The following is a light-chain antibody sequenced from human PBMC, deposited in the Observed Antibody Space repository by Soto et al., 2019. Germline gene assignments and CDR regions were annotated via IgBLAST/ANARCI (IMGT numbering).Light chain of an antibody. CDR2: GAS. CDR3: QQYSSSPPEFT. J-gene: IGKJ3*01. V-gene: IGKV3-20*01. CDR1: QSVSSSY. Sequence: EIVLTQSPGTLSLSPGERATLSCRASQSVSSSYLAWYQQRPGQAPRLLIFGASYRATGIPDRFSGSGSGTDFTLTISRLEPEDFAVYYCQQYSSSPPEFTFGPGTRWIS.